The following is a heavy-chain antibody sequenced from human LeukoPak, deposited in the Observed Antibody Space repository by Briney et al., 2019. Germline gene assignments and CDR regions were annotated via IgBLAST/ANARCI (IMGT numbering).Heavy chain of an antibody. J-gene: IGHJ4*02. Sequence: SETLSLTCAVYGGSFSGYYWSWNRQPPGKGLEWIGEINHSGSTNYNPSLKSRVTISVDTSKNQFSLKLSSVTAADTAVYYCARGGPRGIVVVPAAYFDYWGQGTLVTVSS. V-gene: IGHV4-34*01. CDR3: ARGGPRGIVVVPAAYFDY. D-gene: IGHD2-2*01. CDR1: GGSFSGYY. CDR2: INHSGST.